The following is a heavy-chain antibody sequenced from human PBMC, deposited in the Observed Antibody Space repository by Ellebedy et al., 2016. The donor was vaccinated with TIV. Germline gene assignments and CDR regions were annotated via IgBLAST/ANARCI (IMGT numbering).Heavy chain of an antibody. Sequence: SETLSLTXSVSGGTLTRYFWNWIRQTPGKGLEGIGYNNYRGSTNYNPSLKSRVTISLDTSKNQFSPKLTSVTAADTAVYYCAGSLAIDAMAYHGLEVWGQGTTVTVSS. CDR1: GGTLTRYF. D-gene: IGHD3-16*01. CDR2: NNYRGST. V-gene: IGHV4-59*01. CDR3: AGSLAIDAMAYHGLEV. J-gene: IGHJ6*02.